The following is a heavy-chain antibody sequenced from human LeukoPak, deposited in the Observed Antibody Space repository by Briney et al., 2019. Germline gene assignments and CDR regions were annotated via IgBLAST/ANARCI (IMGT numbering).Heavy chain of an antibody. J-gene: IGHJ3*01. D-gene: IGHD3-3*01. CDR1: GYSFTGYH. CDR3: AREFSSKLEWLAYVTGDDAFDV. Sequence: GASVKVSCKAFGYSFTGYHLHWVRQAPRQGLEWMGWVNPKTGGTNYARKFQGRVTMTRDMSINTVNMELSRLTSDDTAVYYCAREFSSKLEWLAYVTGDDAFDVWGQGTMITVS. CDR2: VNPKTGGT. V-gene: IGHV1-2*02.